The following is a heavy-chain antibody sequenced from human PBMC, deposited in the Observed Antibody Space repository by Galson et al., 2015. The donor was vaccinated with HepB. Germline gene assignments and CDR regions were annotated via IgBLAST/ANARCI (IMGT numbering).Heavy chain of an antibody. CDR3: ARGRGVVATRSLDY. CDR1: GFTFDDYG. J-gene: IGHJ4*02. V-gene: IGHV3-20*04. CDR2: INWSGGST. Sequence: SLSLSCAASGFTFDDYGMSWVRQAPGKGLEWVSGINWSGGSTGYADSVKGRFTISRDNAKNSLYLQMNSLRAEDTALYYCARGRGVVATRSLDYWGQGTLVTVSS. D-gene: IGHD3-10*01.